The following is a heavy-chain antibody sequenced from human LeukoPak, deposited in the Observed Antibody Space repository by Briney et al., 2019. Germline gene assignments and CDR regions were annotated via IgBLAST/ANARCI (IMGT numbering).Heavy chain of an antibody. CDR3: ASVKYFDYYFDY. D-gene: IGHD3-9*01. CDR1: GFTFSSYW. J-gene: IGHJ4*02. CDR2: ISSDGSTT. Sequence: AGGSLRLSCAASGFTFSSYWMPWVRQAPGKGLVWVSRISSDGSTTNYADSVKGRFTISRDNAKTTLYLQMNSLRAEDTAVYYCASVKYFDYYFDYWGQGTLVTVSS. V-gene: IGHV3-74*01.